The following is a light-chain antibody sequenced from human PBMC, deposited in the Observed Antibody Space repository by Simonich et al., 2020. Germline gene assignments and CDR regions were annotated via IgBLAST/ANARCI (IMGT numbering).Light chain of an antibody. Sequence: QSALTQPASVSGSPGQSLPISCTGTSSDVGGYNYVSWYQQHPGKAPQLMIYDVSKRPSGVSNRFSGSKSGNTTSLTISGLQAEDEADYYCSSYTSSSTWVFGGGTKLTVL. J-gene: IGLJ3*02. V-gene: IGLV2-14*01. CDR2: DVS. CDR1: SSDVGGYNY. CDR3: SSYTSSSTWV.